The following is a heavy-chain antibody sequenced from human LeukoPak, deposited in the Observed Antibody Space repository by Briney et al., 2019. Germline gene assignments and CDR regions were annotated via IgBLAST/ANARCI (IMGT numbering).Heavy chain of an antibody. Sequence: GASVEVSCKASGYTFTGYYMHWVRQAPGQGFEWMGWINPNSGGTNYAQKFQGRVTMTRDTSISTAYMELSRLRSDDTAVYYCARDAPSRKVAVAVAPKWGQGTLVTVSS. V-gene: IGHV1-2*02. CDR1: GYTFTGYY. CDR2: INPNSGGT. D-gene: IGHD6-19*01. J-gene: IGHJ4*02. CDR3: ARDAPSRKVAVAVAPK.